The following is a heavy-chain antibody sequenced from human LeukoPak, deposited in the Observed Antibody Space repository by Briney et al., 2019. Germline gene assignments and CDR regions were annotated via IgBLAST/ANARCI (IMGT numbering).Heavy chain of an antibody. D-gene: IGHD3-10*01. J-gene: IGHJ5*02. CDR2: IYYSGST. V-gene: IGHV4-59*01. CDR1: GGSISSYY. Sequence: SETLSLTCTVSGGSISSYYWSWVRQPPGKGLEWIGYIYYSGSTNYNPSLKSRVTISVDTSKNQFSLKLSSVTAADTAVYYCASIKEYYYGSGSLTEYRFDPWGQGTLVTVSS. CDR3: ASIKEYYYGSGSLTEYRFDP.